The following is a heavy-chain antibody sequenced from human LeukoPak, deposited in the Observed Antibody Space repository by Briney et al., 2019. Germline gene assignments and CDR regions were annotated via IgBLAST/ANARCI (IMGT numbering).Heavy chain of an antibody. J-gene: IGHJ5*02. CDR3: ARVHCTSTVCYTGWFDP. V-gene: IGHV1-69*05. Sequence: SVTVSCTASGGTPSTHAISWVRQAPGQGLEWMGGITPIFGRANYAQKFQGRVTITTEESTSTAYMELSSLRSEDTAVYYCARVHCTSTVCYTGWFDPWGQGTLVTVSS. D-gene: IGHD2-2*02. CDR1: GGTPSTHA. CDR2: ITPIFGRA.